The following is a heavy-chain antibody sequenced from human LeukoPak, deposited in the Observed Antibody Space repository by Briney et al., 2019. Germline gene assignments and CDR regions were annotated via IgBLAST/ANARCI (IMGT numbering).Heavy chain of an antibody. CDR1: EFIFSGYW. J-gene: IGHJ4*02. Sequence: GGSLRLSCAASEFIFSGYWMKWVRQAPGKGLEWVANIKQEGSEKQYVDSVRGRFTISRDNAKNSLCLQMNSLRVEDTAVYYCARDGFVGAADYWGQGTLVTVSS. V-gene: IGHV3-7*01. D-gene: IGHD6-13*01. CDR2: IKQEGSEK. CDR3: ARDGFVGAADY.